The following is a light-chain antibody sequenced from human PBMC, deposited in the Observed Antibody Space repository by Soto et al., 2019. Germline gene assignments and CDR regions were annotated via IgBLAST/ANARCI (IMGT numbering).Light chain of an antibody. CDR1: SGDVGNFNL. V-gene: IGLV2-23*02. CDR2: EVS. Sequence: QSALTQPASVSGSPGQSITISCTGTSGDVGNFNLVSWYQHHPGKAPNLIIYEVSKRPSGVSNRFSGSKSGNMASLTISGLQAEDEADYYCCSYAGGSIYVLFGGGTQLTVL. CDR3: CSYAGGSIYVL. J-gene: IGLJ2*01.